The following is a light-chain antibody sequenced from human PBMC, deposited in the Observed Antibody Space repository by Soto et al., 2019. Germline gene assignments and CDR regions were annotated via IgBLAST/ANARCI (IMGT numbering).Light chain of an antibody. Sequence: QSVLTQPASVSGSPGQSITISCTGTSSDVGVYNYVSWHQLHPGKATKLMVYEVSNRPSGVSNRFSGYNSGNTASLTSSVLQAEDEADYYCSSYTSSSTSVFGTGTKVTVL. V-gene: IGLV2-14*01. J-gene: IGLJ1*01. CDR3: SSYTSSSTSV. CDR2: EVS. CDR1: SSDVGVYNY.